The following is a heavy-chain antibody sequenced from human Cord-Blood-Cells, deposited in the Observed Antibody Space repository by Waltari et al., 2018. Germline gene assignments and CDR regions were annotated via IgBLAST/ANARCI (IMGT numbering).Heavy chain of an antibody. D-gene: IGHD6-6*01. CDR1: GGSISSSRYY. CDR3: ARYSSSSRGAFDI. CDR2: IYYSGST. V-gene: IGHV4-39*01. Sequence: QLQLQESGPGLVKPSETLSLTCTVSGGSISSSRYYWGWIRQPPGKGLEWIGSIYYSGSTYYNPSLKSRVTISVDTSKNQFSLKLSSVTAADTAVYYCARYSSSSRGAFDIWGQGTMVTVSS. J-gene: IGHJ3*02.